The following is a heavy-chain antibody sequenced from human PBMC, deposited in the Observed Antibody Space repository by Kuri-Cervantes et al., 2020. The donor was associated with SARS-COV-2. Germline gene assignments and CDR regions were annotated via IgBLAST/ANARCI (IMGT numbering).Heavy chain of an antibody. J-gene: IGHJ4*02. Sequence: ETLSLTCAASGFTFSSYWMSWVRQAPGKGLEWVANIKQDGSEKYYVDSVKGRFTISRDNAKNSLYLQMNSLRAEDTAVYYCARDGNGDYAWGQGTLVTVSS. CDR3: ARDGNGDYA. D-gene: IGHD4-17*01. V-gene: IGHV3-7*01. CDR1: GFTFSSYW. CDR2: IKQDGSEK.